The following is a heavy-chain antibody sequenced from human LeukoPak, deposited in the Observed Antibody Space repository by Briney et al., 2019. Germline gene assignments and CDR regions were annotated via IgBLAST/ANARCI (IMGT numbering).Heavy chain of an antibody. Sequence: SETLSLTCTVSGYSISSGYYWGWIRQPPGKGLEWIGSIYHSGSTYYNPSLKSRVTISVDTSKNQFSLKLSSVTAADTAVYYCARTPYSSSTHYFDYWGQGTLVTVSS. CDR1: GYSISSGYY. CDR2: IYHSGST. J-gene: IGHJ4*02. V-gene: IGHV4-38-2*02. D-gene: IGHD6-13*01. CDR3: ARTPYSSSTHYFDY.